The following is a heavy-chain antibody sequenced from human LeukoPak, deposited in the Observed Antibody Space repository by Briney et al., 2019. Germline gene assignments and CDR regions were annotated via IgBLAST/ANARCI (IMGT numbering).Heavy chain of an antibody. J-gene: IGHJ4*02. CDR1: GYTFTGYY. Sequence: ASVKVSCKASGYTFTGYYMHWVRQAPGQGLEWMGWINPNSGGTNYAQKFQGRVTMTRDMSTSTVYMELSSLRSEDTAVYYCARVFHGGIQVAAGREDFDYWGQGTLVTVSS. V-gene: IGHV1-2*02. CDR2: INPNSGGT. D-gene: IGHD6-13*01. CDR3: ARVFHGGIQVAAGREDFDY.